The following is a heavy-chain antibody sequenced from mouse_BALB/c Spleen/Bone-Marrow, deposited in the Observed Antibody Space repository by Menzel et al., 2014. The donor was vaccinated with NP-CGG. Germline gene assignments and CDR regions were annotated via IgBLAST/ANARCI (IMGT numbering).Heavy chain of an antibody. J-gene: IGHJ3*01. CDR2: INPNNGAT. CDR1: GYTFTEST. CDR3: ARRDYGPAWFTY. D-gene: IGHD1-1*01. V-gene: IGHV1-18*01. Sequence: EVKLMESGPELVKPGASVKISCKTSGYTFTESTINWVKQSHGKSLEWIGGINPNNGATGYNQKFKGKATSTVDKSSSTAYLELRSLTSDDSAVYYCARRDYGPAWFTYWGQGTLVTVSA.